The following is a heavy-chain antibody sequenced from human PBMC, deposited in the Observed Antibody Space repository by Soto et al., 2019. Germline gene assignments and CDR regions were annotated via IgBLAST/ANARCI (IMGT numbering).Heavy chain of an antibody. D-gene: IGHD3-22*01. CDR3: ARGDGGYYDSSGYYWHFDY. Sequence: SETMSVTCTVAGGYIISSSYYWGWINKPPGKGLEWIGSIYYSGSTYYNPSLKSRVTISVDMSKNQFSLRLTSVTAADTAVYYCARGDGGYYDSSGYYWHFDYWGQGTLVTVSS. V-gene: IGHV4-39*07. J-gene: IGHJ4*02. CDR1: GGYIISSSYY. CDR2: IYYSGST.